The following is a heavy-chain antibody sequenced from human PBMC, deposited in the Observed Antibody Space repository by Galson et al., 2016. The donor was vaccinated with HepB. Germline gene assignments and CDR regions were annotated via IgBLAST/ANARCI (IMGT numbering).Heavy chain of an antibody. CDR1: GYSFTSYW. J-gene: IGHJ4*02. CDR2: IYPGGSDT. Sequence: SGAEVKKPGESLKISCKGSGYSFTSYWIGWVRQMPGKGLEWMGIIYPGGSDTRYSPSFQGQVTISADKSISTAYLQWSSLKASDTAMYYCAIPYYDSSGYYWGFDYWGQGTLVTVSS. D-gene: IGHD3-22*01. V-gene: IGHV5-51*01. CDR3: AIPYYDSSGYYWGFDY.